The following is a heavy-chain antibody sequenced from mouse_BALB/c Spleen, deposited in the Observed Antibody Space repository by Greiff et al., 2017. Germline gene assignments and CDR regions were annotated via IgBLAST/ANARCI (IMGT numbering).Heavy chain of an antibody. D-gene: IGHD2-10*01. CDR2: IDPANGNT. Sequence: VQLQQSGAELVKPGASVKLSCTASGFNIKDTYMHWVKQRPEQGLEWIGRIDPANGNTKYDPKFQGKATITADTSSNTAYLQLSSLTSEDTAVYYCAAYYGLAWFAYWGEEALVTVSA. J-gene: IGHJ3*01. CDR1: GFNIKDTY. CDR3: AAYYGLAWFAY. V-gene: IGHV14-3*02.